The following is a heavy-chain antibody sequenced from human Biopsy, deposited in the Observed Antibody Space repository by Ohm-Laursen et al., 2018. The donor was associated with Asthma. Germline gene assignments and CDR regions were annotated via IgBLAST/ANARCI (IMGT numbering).Heavy chain of an antibody. CDR1: GDSFSNYD. J-gene: IGHJ6*02. D-gene: IGHD5-12*01. Sequence: SSVKVSCQVSGDSFSNYDISWVRQAPGQGLEWMGGLIPVLGTPDHAQMFEGRVTITADESTSTAYMELSSLSSEDTAVYYCARGYSGSDRIVYYYSGLEVWGQGTTVPVSS. CDR2: LIPVLGTP. V-gene: IGHV1-69*01. CDR3: ARGYSGSDRIVYYYSGLEV.